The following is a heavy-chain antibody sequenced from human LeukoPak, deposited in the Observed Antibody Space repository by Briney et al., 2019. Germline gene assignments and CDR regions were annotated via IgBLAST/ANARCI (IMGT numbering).Heavy chain of an antibody. CDR3: ARAPYYYDSSGQNY. J-gene: IGHJ4*02. Sequence: SETLSFTCAVYGGSFSGYYWSWIRQPPGKGLEWIGEINHSGSTNYNPSLKSRVTISVDTSKNQFSLKLSSVTAADTAVYYCARAPYYYDSSGQNYWGQGTLVTVSS. CDR2: INHSGST. V-gene: IGHV4-34*01. D-gene: IGHD3-22*01. CDR1: GGSFSGYY.